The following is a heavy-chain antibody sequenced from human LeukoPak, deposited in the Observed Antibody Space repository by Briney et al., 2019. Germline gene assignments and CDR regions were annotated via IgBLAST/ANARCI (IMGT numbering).Heavy chain of an antibody. V-gene: IGHV4-34*01. CDR1: GGSFGGYY. Sequence: PSETRSLTCAFYGGSFGGYYWSWNRQPPGKGREWIGEINHSGSTNYNPSLKSQVTISVDTSKNQFSLKLSSVTAADTAVYYCARCVEGGAFDIWGQGTMVTVSS. J-gene: IGHJ3*02. CDR2: INHSGST. CDR3: ARCVEGGAFDI. D-gene: IGHD1-26*01.